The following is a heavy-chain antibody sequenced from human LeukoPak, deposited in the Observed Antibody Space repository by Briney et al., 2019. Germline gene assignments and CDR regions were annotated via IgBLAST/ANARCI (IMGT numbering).Heavy chain of an antibody. CDR1: GFTFSNYW. CDR2: IKQDGSQK. V-gene: IGHV3-7*01. J-gene: IGHJ4*02. CDR3: ARIGYSSSCTDY. D-gene: IGHD2-2*01. Sequence: GGSLRLSCAAPGFTFSNYWMTWFRKAPGKGLEWVANIKQDGSQKYYVDSVKGRFTISRDNAKNSVYLQMNSLRAGDTAVYYCARIGYSSSCTDYWGQGTLVTVSS.